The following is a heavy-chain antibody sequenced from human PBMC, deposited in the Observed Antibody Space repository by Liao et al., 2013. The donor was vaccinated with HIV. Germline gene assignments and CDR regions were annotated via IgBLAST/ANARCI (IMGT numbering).Heavy chain of an antibody. D-gene: IGHD3-3*01. CDR3: ARVGDFWSGHHPYYYYMDV. CDR1: GGSINSATYY. V-gene: IGHV4-61*02. CDR2: IDSSGSA. J-gene: IGHJ6*03. Sequence: QVQLQESGPGLVKPSQTLSLTCSVSGGSINSATYYWNWIRQSAGKGLEWIGRIDSSGSANYNPSLKSRVTILIDTSKGQFSLNLTSVTAADTAVYYCARVGDFWSGHHPYYYYMDVWGKGTTVTVSS.